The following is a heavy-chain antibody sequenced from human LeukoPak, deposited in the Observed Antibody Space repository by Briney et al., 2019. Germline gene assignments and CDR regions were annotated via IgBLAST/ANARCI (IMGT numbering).Heavy chain of an antibody. J-gene: IGHJ5*02. D-gene: IGHD2-21*01. CDR2: FYASGTT. Sequence: PSETLSLTCNVFGVSISNYFWSWLRQPAGKGLEWIGRFYASGTTYHNPSLRSRVTLSMDTSKNHFSLKLTSVTAADTAVYYCARTHCGGGSCDTFDPWGQGTLVTVSS. CDR1: GVSISNYF. CDR3: ARTHCGGGSCDTFDP. V-gene: IGHV4-4*07.